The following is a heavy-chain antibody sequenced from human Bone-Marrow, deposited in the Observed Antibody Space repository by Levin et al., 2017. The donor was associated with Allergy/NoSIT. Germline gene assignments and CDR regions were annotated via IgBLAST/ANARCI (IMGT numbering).Heavy chain of an antibody. CDR2: VSYSGTA. CDR1: GGSINDYY. J-gene: IGHJ5*02. Sequence: PSETLSLTCSVSGGSINDYYWTWVRQPPGKGLECIGYVSYSGTANYNPSLGSRATISVDTSKNQFSLTLNSVTAADTAVYYCARDLFSSSSWGWIGWLDPWGQGTLVTVSS. V-gene: IGHV4-59*01. CDR3: ARDLFSSSSWGWIGWLDP. D-gene: IGHD6-6*01.